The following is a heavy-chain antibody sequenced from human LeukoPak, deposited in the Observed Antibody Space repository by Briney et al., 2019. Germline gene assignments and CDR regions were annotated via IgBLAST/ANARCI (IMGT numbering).Heavy chain of an antibody. Sequence: GGSLRLSCVASGFTFSSYEMNWVRQAPGKGLEWVSHISDSGTTRYYADSVKGRFTISRDNAKNSVYLQMNSLRVEDTAVYYCVRDHSGWSLDPWGQGTLVTVSS. CDR3: VRDHSGWSLDP. D-gene: IGHD6-19*01. J-gene: IGHJ5*02. CDR1: GFTFSSYE. CDR2: ISDSGTTR. V-gene: IGHV3-48*03.